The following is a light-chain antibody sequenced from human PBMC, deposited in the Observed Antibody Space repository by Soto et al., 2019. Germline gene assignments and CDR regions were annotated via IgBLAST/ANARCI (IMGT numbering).Light chain of an antibody. V-gene: IGKV3-11*01. CDR3: QQRSNWTPS. CDR1: QSVSSSC. CDR2: DAS. J-gene: IGKJ5*01. Sequence: EVVLAHSPGTLSLSLGERATRSRRXSQSVSSSCLAWYQKKXGQDPRXXIYDASNRATGIPARFSGSGSGTDFNLTISRLETEDFAVYECQQRSNWTPSFGQGTRLEIK.